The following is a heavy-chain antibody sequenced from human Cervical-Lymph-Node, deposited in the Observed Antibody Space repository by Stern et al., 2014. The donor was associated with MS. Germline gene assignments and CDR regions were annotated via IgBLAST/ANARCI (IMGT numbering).Heavy chain of an antibody. Sequence: VQLVESGGGEVQPGRSLRLSCAASGFTFSSYAMRWVRQAPGKGLEWVAVISNDAKNTNYADSVKGRFSISRDNSKNTLDLQMNSLRMEDTAQYYCVPGSGAFDFWGQGTLVAVSS. CDR2: ISNDAKNT. J-gene: IGHJ4*02. CDR1: GFTFSSYA. CDR3: VPGSGAFDF. V-gene: IGHV3-30*03. D-gene: IGHD3-10*01.